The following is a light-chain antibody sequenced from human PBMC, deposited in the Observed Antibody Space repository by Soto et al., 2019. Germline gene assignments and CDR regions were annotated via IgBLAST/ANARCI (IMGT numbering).Light chain of an antibody. CDR2: EVS. J-gene: IGLJ1*01. V-gene: IGLV2-14*03. Sequence: QSVLAQPASVSGSPGQSITISCTGTSSVVGAYDFVSWYQQHPDKAPKLMIYEVSNRPSGVSYRFSGSKSVNTATLTISGLQAEDEADYYCSSYTTSRTRVFGTGTKVTVL. CDR1: SSVVGAYDF. CDR3: SSYTTSRTRV.